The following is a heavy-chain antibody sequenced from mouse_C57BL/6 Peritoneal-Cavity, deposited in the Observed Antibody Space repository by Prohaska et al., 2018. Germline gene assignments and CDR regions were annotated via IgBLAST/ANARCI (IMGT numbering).Heavy chain of an antibody. CDR1: GFTFSGFW. CDR3: MRYSNCWYLGV. D-gene: IGHD2-5*01. Sequence: EVQLLETGGGLVQPGGSRGLSCEGSGFTFSGFWMSWVRQTPGKTLEWIGDINFDGSAINYAPSIKDRFTIFRDNDKSTLYLQMSNVRSEDTATYFCMRYSNCWYLGVWGTGHTVT. CDR2: INFDGSAI. V-gene: IGHV11-2*01. J-gene: IGHJ1*03.